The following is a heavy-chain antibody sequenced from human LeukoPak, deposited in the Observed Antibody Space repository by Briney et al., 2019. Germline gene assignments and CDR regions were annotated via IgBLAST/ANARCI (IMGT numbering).Heavy chain of an antibody. CDR1: GYSFTSYW. Sequence: GESLKISCKGSGYSFTSYWIGWVRQMPGKGLEWMGIIYPGDSDTRYSPSFQGQVTISADKSISTAYLQWSSLKASVTAMYYCARRGQVIRYYYGSGSYYNVTDYYYYYGMDVWGQGTTVTVSS. CDR2: IYPGDSDT. J-gene: IGHJ6*02. V-gene: IGHV5-51*01. D-gene: IGHD3-10*01. CDR3: ARRGQVIRYYYGSGSYYNVTDYYYYYGMDV.